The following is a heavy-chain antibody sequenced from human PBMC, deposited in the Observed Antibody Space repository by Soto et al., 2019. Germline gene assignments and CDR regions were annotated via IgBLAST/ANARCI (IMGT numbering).Heavy chain of an antibody. D-gene: IGHD6-13*01. CDR3: ARHRIAAAVAYNWFDP. J-gene: IGHJ5*02. V-gene: IGHV4-39*01. CDR1: GGSISSSSYY. Sequence: PSETLSLTCTVSGGSISSSSYYWGWIRQPPGKGLEWIGSIYYSGSTYYNPSLKSRVTISVDTSKNQFSLKLSSVTAADTAVYYCARHRIAAAVAYNWFDPWGQGTLVTVSS. CDR2: IYYSGST.